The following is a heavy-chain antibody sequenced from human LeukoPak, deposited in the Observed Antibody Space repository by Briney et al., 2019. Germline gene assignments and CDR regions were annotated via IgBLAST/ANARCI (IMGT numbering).Heavy chain of an antibody. CDR1: GFTVSSNY. Sequence: GGSLRLSCAASGFTVSSNYMNWVRQAPGKGLEWVSSISSSSSYIYYADSVKGRFTISRDNAKNSLYLQMNSLRAEDTAVYYCARAPQTSILWFDYWGQGTLVTVSS. CDR3: ARAPQTSILWFDY. J-gene: IGHJ4*02. CDR2: ISSSSSYI. V-gene: IGHV3-21*01. D-gene: IGHD3-16*01.